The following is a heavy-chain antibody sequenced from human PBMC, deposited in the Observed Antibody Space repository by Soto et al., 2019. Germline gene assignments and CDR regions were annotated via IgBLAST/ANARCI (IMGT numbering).Heavy chain of an antibody. CDR3: AKEGEVGAARGMEV. D-gene: IGHD2-2*01. J-gene: IGHJ6*02. CDR1: GYNFKTYW. CDR2: IYPGDSDT. V-gene: IGHV5-51*01. Sequence: EVQLVQSGAEVRKPGESLKISCQGSGYNFKTYWIAWVRQMPGKGLEWMGIIYPGDSDTRYSPSFQGQVTISADKSISTVYLQWYNLKASDTAIYYCAKEGEVGAARGMEVWGQGTTVTVSS.